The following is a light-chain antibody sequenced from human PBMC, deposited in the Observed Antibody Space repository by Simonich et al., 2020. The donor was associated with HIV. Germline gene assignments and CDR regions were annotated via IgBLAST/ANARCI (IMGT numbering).Light chain of an antibody. CDR2: DAS. V-gene: IGKV3-11*01. CDR1: KSVSSY. Sequence: EIVLTQSPATLSLSPGERATLSCRASKSVSSYLAWYQQKPGQAPRLLISDASNRATGIPSRFSGRGSGTDFTLTISSLEPEDCAVYYCQQRSNWPRTFGQGTKVEIK. J-gene: IGKJ1*01. CDR3: QQRSNWPRT.